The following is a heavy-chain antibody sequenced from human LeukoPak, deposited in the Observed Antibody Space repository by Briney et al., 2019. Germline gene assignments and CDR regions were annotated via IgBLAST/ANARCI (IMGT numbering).Heavy chain of an antibody. V-gene: IGHV3-7*01. CDR1: GFTFTTYW. CDR3: ARRAPSHDFDD. Sequence: GGSLRLSCAASGFTFTTYWMSWVRQAPGKGLEWVANINQDGTEKHYVDTVKGRFTISRDNAKNSLYLQMNSLRVEDTALYYCARRAPSHDFDDWGQGTLVTVSS. J-gene: IGHJ4*02. CDR2: INQDGTEK.